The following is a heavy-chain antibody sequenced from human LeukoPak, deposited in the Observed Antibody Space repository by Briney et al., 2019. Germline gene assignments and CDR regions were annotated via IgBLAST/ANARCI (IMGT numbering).Heavy chain of an antibody. J-gene: IGHJ6*03. CDR2: INHSGST. V-gene: IGHV4-34*01. D-gene: IGHD3-9*01. CDR1: GGSFSGYY. CDR3: ARIPPLRYFDWSNYYMDV. Sequence: KSSETLSLTCAVYGGSFSGYYWSWIRQPPGKGLEWIGEINHSGSTNYNPSLKSRVTISVDTSKNQFSLKLSSVTAADTAVYYCARIPPLRYFDWSNYYMDVWGKGTTVTVSS.